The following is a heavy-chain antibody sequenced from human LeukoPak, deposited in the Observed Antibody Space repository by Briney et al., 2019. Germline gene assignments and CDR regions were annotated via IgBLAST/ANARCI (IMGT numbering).Heavy chain of an antibody. CDR3: ARGKHGDYGFDP. CDR2: IYHSGST. Sequence: TLSLTCAVSGGSISSGGYSWSWIRQPPGKGLEWIGYIYHSGSTYYNPSLKSRVTISVDRSKNQFSLKLSSVTAADTAVYYCARGKHGDYGFDPWGQGTLVTVSS. J-gene: IGHJ5*02. CDR1: GGSISSGGYS. D-gene: IGHD4-17*01. V-gene: IGHV4-30-2*01.